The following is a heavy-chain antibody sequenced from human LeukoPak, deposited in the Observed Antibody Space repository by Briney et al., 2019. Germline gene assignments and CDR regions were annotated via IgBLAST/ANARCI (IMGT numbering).Heavy chain of an antibody. J-gene: IGHJ4*02. V-gene: IGHV3-66*01. CDR3: ARGEAYSSGWYPPSHFDY. CDR1: GFNNYW. Sequence: GGSLRLSCVASGFNNYWMSWVRQAPGKGLEWVSLISGGDTKYYADSVKGRFTISRDTSKNTVYLQMNSLRAEDTAVYYCARGEAYSSGWYPPSHFDYWGQGNMVTVSS. CDR2: ISGGDTK. D-gene: IGHD6-19*01.